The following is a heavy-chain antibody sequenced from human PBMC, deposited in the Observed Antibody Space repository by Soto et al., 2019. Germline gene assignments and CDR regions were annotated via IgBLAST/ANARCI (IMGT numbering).Heavy chain of an antibody. D-gene: IGHD3-3*01. CDR3: ARAYDFWSGSDY. CDR1: GGSISSYY. CDR2: IYYSGST. V-gene: IGHV4-59*01. J-gene: IGHJ4*02. Sequence: SETLSLTCTVSGGSISSYYWSWIRQPPGKGLEWIGYIYYSGSTNYNPSLKSRVTISVDTSKNQFSLKLSSVTAADTAVYYCARAYDFWSGSDYWGQGTLVTVSS.